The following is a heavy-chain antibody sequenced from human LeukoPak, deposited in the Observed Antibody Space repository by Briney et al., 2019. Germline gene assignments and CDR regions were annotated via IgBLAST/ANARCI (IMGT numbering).Heavy chain of an antibody. V-gene: IGHV3-48*03. J-gene: IGHJ4*02. CDR1: GFTFSSYE. CDR2: ISSSGSTI. CDR3: AKHGSYYGSVLDYFDY. Sequence: GGSLRLSCAASGFTFSSYEMNWVRQAPGKGLEWVSYISSSGSTIYYADSVKGRFTISRDNAKNSLYLQMNSPRAEDTAVYYCAKHGSYYGSVLDYFDYWGQGTLVTVSS. D-gene: IGHD3-10*01.